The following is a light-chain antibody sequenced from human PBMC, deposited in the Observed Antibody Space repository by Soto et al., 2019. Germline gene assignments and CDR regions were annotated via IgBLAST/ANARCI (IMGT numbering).Light chain of an antibody. CDR3: QSYDTRLGAEL. J-gene: IGLJ3*02. V-gene: IGLV1-40*01. Sequence: QTVVTQPPSVSGAPGQRVTLSCTGSSSNFGARYDVHWYQHIPGKAPKLIIFGNTNRPSGVPDRFSGSRSGTSASLVIAGLQPEDEAHYYCQSYDTRLGAELFGGGTKLTVL. CDR1: SSNFGARYD. CDR2: GNT.